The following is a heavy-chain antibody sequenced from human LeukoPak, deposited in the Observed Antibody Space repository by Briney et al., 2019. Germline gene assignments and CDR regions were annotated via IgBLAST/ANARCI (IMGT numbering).Heavy chain of an antibody. CDR1: GGLISSSGNFY. Sequence: SETLSLTCSVSGGLISSSGNFYWVWIRQVPGKGLEWIGSFYYTGYSYDNPSLKSRVTVSVDTSKNQFSLKLNSVTAADTAIYYCARQGAITARRTHYYAMDVWGPGTTVTVSS. V-gene: IGHV4-39*01. CDR3: ARQGAITARRTHYYAMDV. D-gene: IGHD1-20*01. CDR2: FYYTGYS. J-gene: IGHJ6*02.